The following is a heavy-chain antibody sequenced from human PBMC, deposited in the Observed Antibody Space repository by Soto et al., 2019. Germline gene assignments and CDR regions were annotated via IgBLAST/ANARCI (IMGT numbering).Heavy chain of an antibody. J-gene: IGHJ6*02. Sequence: SETLSLTCTVSGGSVSSGSYYWSWIRQPPGKGLEWIGYIYYSGSTNYNPSLRSRVTISVDTSKNQFSLKLSSVTAADTAVYYCAAGYYYDSSGYPPYYYYYYGMDVWGQGTTVTVS. CDR1: GGSVSSGSYY. CDR2: IYYSGST. CDR3: AAGYYYDSSGYPPYYYYYYGMDV. D-gene: IGHD3-22*01. V-gene: IGHV4-61*01.